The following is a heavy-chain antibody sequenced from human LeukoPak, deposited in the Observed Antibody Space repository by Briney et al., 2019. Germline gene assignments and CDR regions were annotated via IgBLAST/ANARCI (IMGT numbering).Heavy chain of an antibody. J-gene: IGHJ4*02. CDR1: GYTFTSYG. CDR3: ARDIQVDSRASGY. D-gene: IGHD3-22*01. CDR2: INPSGGST. Sequence: AASVKVSCKAPGYTFTSYGISWVRQAPGQGLEWMGIINPSGGSTSYAQKFQGRVTMTRDTSTSTIYVELSSLRSEDTAVYYCARDIQVDSRASGYWGQGTLVTVSS. V-gene: IGHV1-46*01.